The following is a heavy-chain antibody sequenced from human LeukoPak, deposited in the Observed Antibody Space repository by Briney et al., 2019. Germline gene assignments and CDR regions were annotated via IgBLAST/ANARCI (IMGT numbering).Heavy chain of an antibody. J-gene: IGHJ4*02. CDR3: ARTSLPRYDYDRGGNY. CDR2: INQDGSQK. V-gene: IGHV3-7*01. D-gene: IGHD3-22*01. CDR1: GFTFRSYW. Sequence: PGGSLRLSCAASGFTFRSYWMTWVRQAPGKGLEWVANINQDGSQKYYVDSVKGRFTISRDNAKNSLYLQMNSLRGEDPAVYYCARTSLPRYDYDRGGNYWGQGTLVTVSS.